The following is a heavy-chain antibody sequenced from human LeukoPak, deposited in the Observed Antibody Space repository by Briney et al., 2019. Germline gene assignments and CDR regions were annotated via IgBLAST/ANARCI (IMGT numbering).Heavy chain of an antibody. CDR1: GFTFSSYW. D-gene: IGHD4-23*01. CDR3: ARRGDGGRSFDY. Sequence: GGSLRLSCAASGFTFSSYWMHWVRQAPGKGLVWVSRINSDGSSTSYADAVKGRFTISRDNAKNTAYLQMNSLRAEDTAVYYCARRGDGGRSFDYWGQGTLVTVSS. J-gene: IGHJ4*02. V-gene: IGHV3-74*01. CDR2: INSDGSST.